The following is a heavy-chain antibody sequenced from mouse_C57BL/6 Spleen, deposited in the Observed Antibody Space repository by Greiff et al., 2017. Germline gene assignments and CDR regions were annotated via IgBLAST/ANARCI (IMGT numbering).Heavy chain of an antibody. CDR2: IYPSDSET. Sequence: QVQLQQPGAELVRPGSSVKLSCKASGYTFTSYWMDWVKQRPGQGLEWIGNIYPSDSETHYNQKFKDKATLTVDKSSSTAYMQLSSLTSEDSAVYYCARDPKNYDYDWYFDVWGTGTTVTVSS. D-gene: IGHD2-4*01. CDR1: GYTFTSYW. CDR3: ARDPKNYDYDWYFDV. V-gene: IGHV1-61*01. J-gene: IGHJ1*03.